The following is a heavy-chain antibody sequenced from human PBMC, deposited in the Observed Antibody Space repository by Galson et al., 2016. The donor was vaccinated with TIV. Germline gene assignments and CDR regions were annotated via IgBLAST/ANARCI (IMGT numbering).Heavy chain of an antibody. J-gene: IGHJ4*02. CDR3: AKDPRLYGDYFLHYFDF. Sequence: SLRLSCAASGFTFSDYGMHWVRQVPGKGLEWVAVISYDGSDQYYAGSVKGRFTISRDNSKNTLYLQMNSLRSDDTAMYYCAKDPRLYGDYFLHYFDFWGQGTLVTVSS. V-gene: IGHV3-30*18. CDR1: GFTFSDYG. CDR2: ISYDGSDQ. D-gene: IGHD4-17*01.